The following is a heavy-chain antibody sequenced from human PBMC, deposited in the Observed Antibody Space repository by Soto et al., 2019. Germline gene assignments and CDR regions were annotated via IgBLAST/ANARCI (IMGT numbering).Heavy chain of an antibody. D-gene: IGHD4-4*01. V-gene: IGHV1-18*01. J-gene: IGHJ4*02. CDR1: GYTFTSYG. Sequence: ASVKVSCKASGYTFTSYGISWVRQAPGQGLEWMGWISAYNGNTNYAQKLQGRVTMTTDTSTSTAYMELRSLRSDDTAVYYCARDSAGRDYSNYVAFDYWGQGTLVTVSS. CDR2: ISAYNGNT. CDR3: ARDSAGRDYSNYVAFDY.